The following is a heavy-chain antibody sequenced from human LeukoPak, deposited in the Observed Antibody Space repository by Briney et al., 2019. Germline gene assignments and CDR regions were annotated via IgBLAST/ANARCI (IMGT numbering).Heavy chain of an antibody. Sequence: PGRSLRLSCAASGFTFSSYAMHWVRQAPGKGLEWVAVISHDGSNKYYADSVKGRFTISRDNSKNTLYLQMNSLRAEDTAVYYCARERCSSTSCADNWFDPWGQGTLVTVSS. CDR2: ISHDGSNK. V-gene: IGHV3-30*04. J-gene: IGHJ5*02. D-gene: IGHD2-2*01. CDR3: ARERCSSTSCADNWFDP. CDR1: GFTFSSYA.